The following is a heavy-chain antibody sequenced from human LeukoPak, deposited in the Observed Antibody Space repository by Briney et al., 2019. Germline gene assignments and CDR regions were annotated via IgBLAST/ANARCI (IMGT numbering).Heavy chain of an antibody. CDR1: GYTFTTYD. D-gene: IGHD2-21*01. CDR2: MNRNSGNT. J-gene: IGHJ4*02. V-gene: IGHV1-8*01. CDR3: ARVSGGLLRSLLY. Sequence: ASVKVSCKASGYTFTTYDINWVRQAPGQGLEWMGWMNRNSGNTGYAQKFQGRVTLTRNTSISTAYMELSSLRSEDTAVYYCARVSGGLLRSLLYWRRGTLVTVSS.